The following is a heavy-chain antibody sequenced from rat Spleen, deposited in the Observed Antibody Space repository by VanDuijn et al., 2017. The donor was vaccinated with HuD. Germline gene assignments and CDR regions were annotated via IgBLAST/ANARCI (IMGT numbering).Heavy chain of an antibody. D-gene: IGHD1-1*01. J-gene: IGHJ2*01. Sequence: QVQLKESGPGLVQPSETLSLTCTVSGFSLISSNVHWVRQPPGKGLEWMGRMKYDGDTYYNSALKSRLSISRDTSKSQVFLKMNSLQTEDTAIYYCTSTVDYFDYWGQGVMVTVSS. CDR3: TSTVDYFDY. CDR1: GFSLISSN. CDR2: MKYDGDT. V-gene: IGHV2S30*01.